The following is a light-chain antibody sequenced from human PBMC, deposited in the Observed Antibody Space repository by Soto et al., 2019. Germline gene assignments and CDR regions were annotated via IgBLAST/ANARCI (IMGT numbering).Light chain of an antibody. CDR1: QSISSY. CDR3: QQSYTTPHT. V-gene: IGKV1-39*01. Sequence: DIQMTQSPSSLSSSVGDGVTITCRASQSISSYLNWYQQKPGKAPNLLIYSASKLQSGVSSRFSGSGSGTDFSLTISSLKPEDFATYFCQQSYTTPHTFGQGTKVDIK. J-gene: IGKJ2*01. CDR2: SAS.